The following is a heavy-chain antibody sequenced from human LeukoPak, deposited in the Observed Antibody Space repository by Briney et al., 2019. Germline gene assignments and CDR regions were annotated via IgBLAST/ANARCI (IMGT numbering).Heavy chain of an antibody. Sequence: SETLSLTCTVSGGSISSYYWSWLRQPPGKGLEWIGYIYYSGSTNYNPSLKSRVTISVDTSKNQFSLKLSSVTAADTAVYYCASRYCSGGSCRAGDDAFDIWGQGTMVTVSS. V-gene: IGHV4-59*01. D-gene: IGHD2-15*01. CDR2: IYYSGST. J-gene: IGHJ3*02. CDR1: GGSISSYY. CDR3: ASRYCSGGSCRAGDDAFDI.